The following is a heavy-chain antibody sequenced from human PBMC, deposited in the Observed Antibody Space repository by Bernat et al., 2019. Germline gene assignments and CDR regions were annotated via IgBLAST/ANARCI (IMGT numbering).Heavy chain of an antibody. Sequence: QVQLVESGGGVVQPGRSLRLSCAASGFTFSSYGMHWVRQAPGKGLEWVAVIWYDGSNENYADSVKGRFTISRDKSKNTLFLQMNSLRAEDTAVYYCARVSLYGAPTSGMDVWGQGTTVTVSS. CDR2: IWYDGSNE. V-gene: IGHV3-33*08. D-gene: IGHD4-17*01. CDR3: ARVSLYGAPTSGMDV. J-gene: IGHJ6*02. CDR1: GFTFSSYG.